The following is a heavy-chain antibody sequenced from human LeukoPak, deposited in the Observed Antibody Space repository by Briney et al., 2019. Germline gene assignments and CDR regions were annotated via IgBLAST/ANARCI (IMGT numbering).Heavy chain of an antibody. D-gene: IGHD2-15*01. CDR2: INWNGGST. Sequence: GGSLRLSCAASGFTFDDYGMSWVRQAPGKGLEWVSGINWNGGSTGYADSVKGRFTISRDNAKNSLYLQMNSLRAEDTALYYCARDPLGYCSGGSCPNDYWGQGTLVTVSS. CDR1: GFTFDDYG. CDR3: ARDPLGYCSGGSCPNDY. V-gene: IGHV3-20*04. J-gene: IGHJ4*02.